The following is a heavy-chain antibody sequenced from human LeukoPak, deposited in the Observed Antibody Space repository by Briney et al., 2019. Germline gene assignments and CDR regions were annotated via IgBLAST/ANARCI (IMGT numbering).Heavy chain of an antibody. Sequence: ASVKVSCKGSGYTFTPYSITWVRQAPGQGREWMGWISAYNGNTVYAQNLQGRVTMTTDTSTSTAYMELRRLRSDDTAVYYCARGGVAYYYFDYWGQGTLVTVSS. CDR2: ISAYNGNT. CDR3: ARGGVAYYYFDY. CDR1: GYTFTPYS. D-gene: IGHD2-21*01. J-gene: IGHJ4*02. V-gene: IGHV1-18*01.